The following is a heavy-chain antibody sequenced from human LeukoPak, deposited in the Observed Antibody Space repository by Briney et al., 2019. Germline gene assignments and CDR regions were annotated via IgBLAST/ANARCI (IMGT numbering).Heavy chain of an antibody. J-gene: IGHJ4*02. CDR3: ARDFVLPSS. CDR1: GFTFSSYT. Sequence: GTSLRLSCVASGFTFSSYTTHWVRQAPSKGLEWVAFISSDGTNKYYADSVKGRFTISRDNSKNTLYLQMNSLSTEDTAVYYCARDFVLPSSWGQGTLVTVSS. D-gene: IGHD3-3*01. V-gene: IGHV3-30-3*01. CDR2: ISSDGTNK.